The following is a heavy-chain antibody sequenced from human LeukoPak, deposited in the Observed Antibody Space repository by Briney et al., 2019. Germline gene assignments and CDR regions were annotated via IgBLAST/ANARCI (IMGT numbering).Heavy chain of an antibody. V-gene: IGHV3-23*01. D-gene: IGHD6-13*01. CDR1: GCTFNSYA. CDR2: ISGGGGST. Sequence: PGGSLRLSCAASGCTFNSYAMSWVRQAPGKGLEWVSAISGGGGSTYHADSVKGRFTISRDNSKNTLYLQMNSLRAEDTAVYYCARDPRGVAAAGTKSWFDPWGQGTLVTVSS. CDR3: ARDPRGVAAAGTKSWFDP. J-gene: IGHJ5*02.